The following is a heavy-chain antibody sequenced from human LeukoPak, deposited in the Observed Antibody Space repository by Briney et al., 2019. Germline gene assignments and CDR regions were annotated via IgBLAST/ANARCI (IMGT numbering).Heavy chain of an antibody. CDR1: GYTFTSYG. CDR3: ARVSNYYDFWSGYYRVKDWFDP. D-gene: IGHD3-3*01. V-gene: IGHV1-18*01. Sequence: ASVKVSCKSSGYTFTSYGISWVRQAPGQGLEWMGWISAYNGNTNYAQKLQGRVTMTTDTSMSTAYMELRSLRSDDTAVYYCARVSNYYDFWSGYYRVKDWFDPWGQGTLVTVSS. J-gene: IGHJ5*02. CDR2: ISAYNGNT.